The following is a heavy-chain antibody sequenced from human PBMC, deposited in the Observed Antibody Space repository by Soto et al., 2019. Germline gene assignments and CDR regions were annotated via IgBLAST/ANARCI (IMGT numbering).Heavy chain of an antibody. V-gene: IGHV3-33*03. CDR3: ARAQYTGSYFDACDV. CDR2: IWYDGSNK. Sequence: QPGGSLRLSCAASGFSFSSYVMHWVRQAPGKGLDWVAVIWYDGSNKYYAESVKGRFTISRDNSKNTLYVQMNSLTVEDTAVYYCARAQYTGSYFDACDVWGEGTMMTV. D-gene: IGHD1-26*01. CDR1: GFSFSSYV. J-gene: IGHJ3*01.